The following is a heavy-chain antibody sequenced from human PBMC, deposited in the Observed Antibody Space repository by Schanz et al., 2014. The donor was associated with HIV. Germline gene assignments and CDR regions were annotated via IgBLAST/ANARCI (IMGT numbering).Heavy chain of an antibody. CDR1: GFIFNNYA. V-gene: IGHV3-23*01. Sequence: EVQLLDSGGGLVQPGGSLRLSCAASGFIFNNYAMNWVRQAPGKGLEWVSGITDNGADTYYADSVKGRFTISRDNSKNTLYLQMNSLRAEDTAVYYCATSIYTYGKGNFDYWGQGTTVIVSS. J-gene: IGHJ4*02. CDR3: ATSIYTYGKGNFDY. D-gene: IGHD2-2*02. CDR2: ITDNGADT.